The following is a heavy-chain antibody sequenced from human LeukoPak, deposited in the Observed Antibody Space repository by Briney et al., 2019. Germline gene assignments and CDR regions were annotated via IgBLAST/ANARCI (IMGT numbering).Heavy chain of an antibody. CDR2: IYHSGST. J-gene: IGHJ6*02. D-gene: IGHD1-14*01. Sequence: SETLSLTCAVSGGSISSGGYSWSWIRQPPGKSLEWIGYIYHSGSTYYNPSLKSRVTISVDRSKNQFSLKLSSVTAADTAVYYCAREGIYYYGMDVWGQGTTVTVSS. V-gene: IGHV4-30-2*01. CDR3: AREGIYYYGMDV. CDR1: GGSISSGGYS.